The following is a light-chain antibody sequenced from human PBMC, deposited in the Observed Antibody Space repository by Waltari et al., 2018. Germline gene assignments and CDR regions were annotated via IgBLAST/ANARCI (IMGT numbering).Light chain of an antibody. J-gene: IGKJ2*01. CDR1: QTISTY. Sequence: DIQMTQSPSSLSASVGDRITITCRASQTISTYLNWYQRKPGEAPKLLMFAASTLQSGVPSRFSGSGSGTDFTLTISSLQPEDFATYYCQQSYNNPYTFGQGTKLEIK. CDR2: AAS. CDR3: QQSYNNPYT. V-gene: IGKV1-39*01.